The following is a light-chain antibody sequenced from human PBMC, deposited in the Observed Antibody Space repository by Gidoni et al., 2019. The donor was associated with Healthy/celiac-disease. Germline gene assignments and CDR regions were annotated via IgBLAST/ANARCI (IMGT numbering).Light chain of an antibody. V-gene: IGKV1-5*03. CDR3: QQYNSYPLT. CDR1: QSISSW. Sequence: DIQMTQCPSTLSASVGDRVTITCRASQSISSWLAWYQQKPGNAPKLLIYTASSLESGVPSRFSGSGSVTEFTLTISSLQPDDFATYYCQQYNSYPLTFGPGTKVDIK. J-gene: IGKJ3*01. CDR2: TAS.